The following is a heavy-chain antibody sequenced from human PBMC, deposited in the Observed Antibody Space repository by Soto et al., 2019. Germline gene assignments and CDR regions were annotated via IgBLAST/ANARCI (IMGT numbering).Heavy chain of an antibody. D-gene: IGHD5-12*01. CDR2: IYYSGST. J-gene: IGHJ4*02. CDR3: ARDSGGYSGYDWGLDY. Sequence: SETLSLTCTVSGGSISSGGYYWSWFRQPPGKGLEWIGYIYYSGSTNYNPSLKSRVTISVDTSKNQFSLKLSSVTAADTAVYYCARDSGGYSGYDWGLDYWGQGTLVTVSS. V-gene: IGHV4-61*08. CDR1: GGSISSGGYY.